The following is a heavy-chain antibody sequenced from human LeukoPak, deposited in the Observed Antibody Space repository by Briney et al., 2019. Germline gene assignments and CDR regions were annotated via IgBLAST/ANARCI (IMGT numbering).Heavy chain of an antibody. CDR1: GYTFTSYD. J-gene: IGHJ6*02. CDR3: ARKVATTSYYYYYGMDV. CDR2: MNPNSGST. D-gene: IGHD1-26*01. Sequence: ASVKVSCKASGYTFTSYDINWVRQATGQGLEWMGWMNPNSGSTGYAQKFQGRVTMTRNTPISTAYMELSSLRSEDTAVYYCARKVATTSYYYYYGMDVWGQGTTVTVSS. V-gene: IGHV1-8*01.